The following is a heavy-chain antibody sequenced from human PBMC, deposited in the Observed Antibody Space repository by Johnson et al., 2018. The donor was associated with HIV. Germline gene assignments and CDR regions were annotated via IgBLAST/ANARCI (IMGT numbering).Heavy chain of an antibody. D-gene: IGHD3-10*01. Sequence: QVQLVESGGGVVQPGRSLRLSCAASGFTFSSYAMHWVRQAPAKGLEWVAVISYDGSNKYYADSVKGRFTISRDNSKNSTYLEMNSLRVEDTALYYCARNYGSGTYFCNEAFDMWGQGTRVIVSS. CDR3: ARNYGSGTYFCNEAFDM. J-gene: IGHJ3*02. CDR2: ISYDGSNK. V-gene: IGHV3-30-3*01. CDR1: GFTFSSYA.